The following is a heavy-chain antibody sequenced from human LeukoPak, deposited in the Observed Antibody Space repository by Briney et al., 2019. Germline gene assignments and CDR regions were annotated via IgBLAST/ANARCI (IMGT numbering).Heavy chain of an antibody. J-gene: IGHJ6*02. V-gene: IGHV3-7*04. CDR3: ARYCSRTTCYNGEAPGKDV. D-gene: IGHD2-2*02. Sequence: GGSLRLSCAASGFTFSTYWMSWVRQAPGKGLEWVANIKHDGSDKYYVDSVKGRFTISRDNAKNSLYMQMSSLRAEDTAVYFCARYCSRTTCYNGEAPGKDVWGQGTTVTVSS. CDR2: IKHDGSDK. CDR1: GFTFSTYW.